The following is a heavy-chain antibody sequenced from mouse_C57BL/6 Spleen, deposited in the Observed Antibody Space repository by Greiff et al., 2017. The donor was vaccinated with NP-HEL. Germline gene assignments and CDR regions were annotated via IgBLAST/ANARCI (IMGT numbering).Heavy chain of an antibody. CDR2: IHPNSGST. V-gene: IGHV1-64*01. J-gene: IGHJ2*01. CDR3: ARAAVVACDY. D-gene: IGHD1-1*01. CDR1: GYTFTSYW. Sequence: QVQLQQSGAELVKPGASVKLSCKASGYTFTSYWMHWVKQRPGQGLEWIGMIHPNSGSTNYNEKFKSKATLTVDKSSSTAYMQLSSLTSEDSAVYYCARAAVVACDYWGQGTTLTVSS.